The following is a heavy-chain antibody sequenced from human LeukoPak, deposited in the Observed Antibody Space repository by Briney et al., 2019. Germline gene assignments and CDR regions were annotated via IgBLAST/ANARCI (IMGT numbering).Heavy chain of an antibody. CDR1: GYTFG. CDR3: ARAEDPALVNVGDYYYYGMDV. D-gene: IGHD5-18*01. Sequence: ASVKVSCKASGYTFGITWVRQAPGQGLECMGWISAYNGNTKYTQVFQGRVTMTTDASTSTAYMELRSLRSDDTAVYYCARAEDPALVNVGDYYYYGMDVWGQGTTVTVSS. CDR2: ISAYNGNT. V-gene: IGHV1-18*01. J-gene: IGHJ6*02.